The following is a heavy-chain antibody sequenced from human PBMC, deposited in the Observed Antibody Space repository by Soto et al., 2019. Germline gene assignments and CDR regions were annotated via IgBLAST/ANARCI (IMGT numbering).Heavy chain of an antibody. Sequence: QVQLQQWGAGLLKPSETLSLTCAVYGGSFSGYYWSWIRQPPGKGLEWIGEINHSGSTNYNPSLKXXVXSXXDPSKSQFSLKPSSVPAADPAVYYCASVTSRGGPYWGQGTLVTVSS. CDR3: ASVTSRGGPY. J-gene: IGHJ4*02. D-gene: IGHD2-2*01. CDR1: GGSFSGYY. V-gene: IGHV4-34*01. CDR2: INHSGST.